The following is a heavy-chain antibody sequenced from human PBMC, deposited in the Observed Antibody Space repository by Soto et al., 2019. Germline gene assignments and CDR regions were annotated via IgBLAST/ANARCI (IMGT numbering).Heavy chain of an antibody. V-gene: IGHV1-18*01. J-gene: IGHJ3*02. CDR1: GLTFNSKC. Sequence: GAPVEVFCEGLGLTFNSKCLRSGRQAPGKRVGWMGWISAYNGNTNYAQKLQGRVTMTTDTSTSTAYMELRSLRSDDTAVYYCARDAYYYDSSGYSGSAFDIWGQGTMVTVSS. D-gene: IGHD3-22*01. CDR3: ARDAYYYDSSGYSGSAFDI. CDR2: ISAYNGNT.